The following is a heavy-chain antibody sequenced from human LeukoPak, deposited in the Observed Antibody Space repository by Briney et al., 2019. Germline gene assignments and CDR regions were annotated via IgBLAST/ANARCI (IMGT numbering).Heavy chain of an antibody. CDR3: AKASSTAYYFDS. CDR1: GFTVSSIS. V-gene: IGHV3-53*01. CDR2: IYSGGST. J-gene: IGHJ4*02. Sequence: GGSLRLSCEASGFTVSSISMSWVRKAPGKGLEWVSLIYSGGSTYYADSVKGRFTISRDNSKNTLYLQMNSLRAEDTALYYCAKASSTAYYFDSWGQGTLVTVSS. D-gene: IGHD3-16*01.